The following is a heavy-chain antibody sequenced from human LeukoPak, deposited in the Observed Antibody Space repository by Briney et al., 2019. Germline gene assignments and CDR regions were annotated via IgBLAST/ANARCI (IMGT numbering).Heavy chain of an antibody. CDR2: IIPIFGTA. D-gene: IGHD3-16*01. CDR1: GGTFSSYA. CDR3: ARFAPNYVGGSYYDY. J-gene: IGHJ4*02. Sequence: ASVKVSCKASGGTFSSYAISWVRQAPGRGLEWMGGIIPIFGTANYAQKFQGRVTITADESTSTAYMELSSLRSEDTAVYYCARFAPNYVGGSYYDYWGQGTLVTVSS. V-gene: IGHV1-69*13.